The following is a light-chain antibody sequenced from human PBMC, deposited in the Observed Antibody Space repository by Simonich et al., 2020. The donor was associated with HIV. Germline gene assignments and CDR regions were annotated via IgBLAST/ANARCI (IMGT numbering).Light chain of an antibody. CDR2: WAS. J-gene: IGKJ4*01. CDR3: QQYYRTPLT. CDR1: QSVLHSSNNKNY. V-gene: IGKV4-1*01. Sequence: DIVMTQSPDSLAVSLGERAPINCKSSQSVLHSSNNKNYLAWYQQKPGQPPKLLIHWASTRESGVPDRISGSGSGTDFTLTISSLQTEDVAVYYCQQYYRTPLTFGGGTKVEIK.